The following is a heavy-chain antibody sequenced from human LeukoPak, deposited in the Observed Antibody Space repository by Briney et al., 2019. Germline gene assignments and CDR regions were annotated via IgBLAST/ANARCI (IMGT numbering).Heavy chain of an antibody. J-gene: IGHJ3*02. D-gene: IGHD2-21*01. V-gene: IGHV3-33*01. Sequence: PGGSLRLSCAASGFTFSTYGMHWVRQAPGKGLEWVAVIWYDGSNKYYADSVKGRFTISRDNSKKRVHLQMNSLRAEDTAVYYCARDGGDDAFDIWGQGTMVTVSS. CDR3: ARDGGDDAFDI. CDR1: GFTFSTYG. CDR2: IWYDGSNK.